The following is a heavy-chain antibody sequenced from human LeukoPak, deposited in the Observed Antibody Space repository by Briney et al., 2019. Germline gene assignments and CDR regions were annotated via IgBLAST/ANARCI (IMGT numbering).Heavy chain of an antibody. CDR3: ARDLGDRWGLWGSYLYPLDH. D-gene: IGHD3-16*02. J-gene: IGHJ4*02. Sequence: GGSLRLSCVASGFTLSSYSMNWVRQAPGKGLEWVSSISSGSTYIYYAHSVKGRFTITSNNAKNPLYLQMDSLRAEDTAVYYCARDLGDRWGLWGSYLYPLDHWGQGTPVIVSS. CDR2: ISSGSTYI. CDR1: GFTLSSYS. V-gene: IGHV3-21*01.